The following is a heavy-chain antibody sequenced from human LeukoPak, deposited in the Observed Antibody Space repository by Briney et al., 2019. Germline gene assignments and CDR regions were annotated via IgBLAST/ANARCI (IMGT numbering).Heavy chain of an antibody. CDR1: GGTFSRYA. J-gene: IGHJ5*02. CDR3: ARRLRWANWFDP. V-gene: IGHV1-69*13. D-gene: IGHD4-23*01. Sequence: SVKVSCKASGGTFSRYAISWVRQAPGQGLEWMGGIIPIFGTANYAQKFQGRVTITADESTSTAYMELSSLRSEDTAVYYCARRLRWANWFDPWGQGTLVTVSS. CDR2: IIPIFGTA.